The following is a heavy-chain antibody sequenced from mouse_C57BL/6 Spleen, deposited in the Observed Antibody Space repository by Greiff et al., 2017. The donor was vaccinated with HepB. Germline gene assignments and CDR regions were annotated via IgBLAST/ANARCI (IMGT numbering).Heavy chain of an antibody. CDR3: ARERGTGYFDV. CDR1: GFTFSSYA. V-gene: IGHV5-4*01. CDR2: ISDGGSYT. Sequence: EVKLMESGGGLVKPGGSLKLSCAASGFTFSSYAMSWVRQTPEKRLEWVATISDGGSYTYYPDNVKGRFTISRDNAKNNLYLQMSHLKSEDTAMYYCARERGTGYFDVWGTGTTVTVSS. D-gene: IGHD3-3*01. J-gene: IGHJ1*03.